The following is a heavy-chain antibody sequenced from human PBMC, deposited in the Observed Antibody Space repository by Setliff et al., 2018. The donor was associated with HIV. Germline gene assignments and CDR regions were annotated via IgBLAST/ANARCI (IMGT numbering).Heavy chain of an antibody. CDR1: GVSASSSSYY. Sequence: LSLTCTVSGVSASSSSYYWGWIRQPPGKGLEWVSYITSSGSTIYYADSVKGRFTISRDNAKNSLYLQMNSLRAEDTAVYYCARDRIIGRGYTIRYYYTDVWGKGTTVTVSS. J-gene: IGHJ6*03. V-gene: IGHV3-48*03. CDR3: ARDRIIGRGYTIRYYYTDV. CDR2: ITSSGSTI. D-gene: IGHD3-16*02.